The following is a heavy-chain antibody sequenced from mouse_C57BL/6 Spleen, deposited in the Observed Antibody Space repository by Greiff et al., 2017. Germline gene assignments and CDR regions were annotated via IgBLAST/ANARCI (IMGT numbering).Heavy chain of an antibody. CDR3: ARGPFYYYGSAPGYAMDY. D-gene: IGHD1-1*01. CDR2: IHPNSGST. J-gene: IGHJ4*01. Sequence: QVQLQQPGAELVKPGASVKLSCKASGYTFTSYWMHWVKQRPGQGLEWIGMIHPNSGSTNYNEKFKSKATLTVDKSSSTAYMQLSSLTSEDSAVYYCARGPFYYYGSAPGYAMDYWGQGTSVTVSS. CDR1: GYTFTSYW. V-gene: IGHV1-64*01.